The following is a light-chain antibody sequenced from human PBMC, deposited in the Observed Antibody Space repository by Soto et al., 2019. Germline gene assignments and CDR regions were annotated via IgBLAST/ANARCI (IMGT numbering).Light chain of an antibody. CDR2: GAS. CDR1: QSVSSN. Sequence: EIVMTQSPATLSVSPVERATLSCRASQSVSSNLAWYQQKPGQAPRLLIYGASTRATGIPARFSGSGSGTEFTLTISSLQSEDFAVNYCQQYNNWPPWTFGQGTKVEIK. V-gene: IGKV3-15*01. CDR3: QQYNNWPPWT. J-gene: IGKJ1*01.